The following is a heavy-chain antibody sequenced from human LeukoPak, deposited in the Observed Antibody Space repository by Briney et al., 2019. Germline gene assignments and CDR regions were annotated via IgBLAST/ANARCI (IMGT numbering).Heavy chain of an antibody. CDR2: ISYDGSNK. Sequence: PGRSLRLSCAASGFTFRSYGMHWVRQAPGKGLEWVAVISYDGSNKYYADSVKGRFTISRDNSKNTLYLQMNSLRAEDTAVYYCAKVHYSGYDFGAFDIWGQGTMVTVSS. J-gene: IGHJ3*02. CDR3: AKVHYSGYDFGAFDI. D-gene: IGHD5-12*01. V-gene: IGHV3-30*18. CDR1: GFTFRSYG.